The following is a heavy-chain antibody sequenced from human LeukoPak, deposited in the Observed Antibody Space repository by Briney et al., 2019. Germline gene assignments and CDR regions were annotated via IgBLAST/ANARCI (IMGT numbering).Heavy chain of an antibody. D-gene: IGHD5-18*01. Sequence: WASVKVSCKASGGTFSSYAISWVRQAPGQGLEWMGRIIPILGIANYAQKFQGRVTITADKSTSTAYMELSSLRSEDTAVYYCARDAVDTVYYYGMDVWGQGTTVTASS. V-gene: IGHV1-69*04. CDR1: GGTFSSYA. CDR2: IIPILGIA. CDR3: ARDAVDTVYYYGMDV. J-gene: IGHJ6*02.